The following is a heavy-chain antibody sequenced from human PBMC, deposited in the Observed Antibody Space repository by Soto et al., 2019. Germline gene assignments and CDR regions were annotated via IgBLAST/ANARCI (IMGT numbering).Heavy chain of an antibody. CDR1: GFTFISYA. CDR3: AKHSLFRGYYYGFWDYFDY. Sequence: GGSLRLSCASSGFTFISYAMSWVRQAPGKGLEWVSAISGSGGSTYYADSVKGRFTICRDNSKNTLYLQMNSLRAEDTAVYYCAKHSLFRGYYYGFWDYFDYWGQGTLVTVSS. J-gene: IGHJ4*02. CDR2: ISGSGGST. D-gene: IGHD3-22*01. V-gene: IGHV3-23*01.